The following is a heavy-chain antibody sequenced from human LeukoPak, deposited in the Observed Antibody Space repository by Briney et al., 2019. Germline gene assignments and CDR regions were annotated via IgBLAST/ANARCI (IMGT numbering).Heavy chain of an antibody. Sequence: PGGSLRLSCAASGFTFSSYWMHWVRQAPGKGLEWVSAISGSGGSTYYADSVKGRFTISRDNSKNTLYLQMNSLRAEDTAVYYCAKDRHGDHAWLRAPGPPRLYYFDYWGQGTLVTVSS. CDR2: ISGSGGST. CDR1: GFTFSSYW. V-gene: IGHV3-23*01. D-gene: IGHD4-17*01. J-gene: IGHJ4*02. CDR3: AKDRHGDHAWLRAPGPPRLYYFDY.